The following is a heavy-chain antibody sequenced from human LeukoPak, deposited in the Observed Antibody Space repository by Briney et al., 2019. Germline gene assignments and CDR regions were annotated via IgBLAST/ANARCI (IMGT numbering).Heavy chain of an antibody. CDR3: ARLMGGVTTYDS. V-gene: IGHV3-7*01. J-gene: IGHJ4*02. CDR2: IRPDGDGD. Sequence: GGCLRLSCAASGFTFSNYWISWVRQAPGKGLEWVASIRPDGDGDHFMDSVKGRFTISRDNAERSLFLQMNSLRADDTAVYYCARLMGGVTTYDSWGQGTLVTVSS. CDR1: GFTFSNYW. D-gene: IGHD4-11*01.